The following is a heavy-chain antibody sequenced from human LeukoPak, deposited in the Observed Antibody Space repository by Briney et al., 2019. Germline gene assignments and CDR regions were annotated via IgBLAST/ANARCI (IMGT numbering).Heavy chain of an antibody. CDR1: GFPFSSYG. CDR2: ISSNGGST. CDR3: ARGLFGTTDY. Sequence: PGGSLRLSCAASGFPFSSYGMHWVRQAPGKGLEYVSSISSNGGSTYYANSVKGRFTISRDNSKNTLYPQMGGLRAEDMAVYYCARGLFGTTDYWGQGTLVTVSS. D-gene: IGHD2/OR15-2a*01. V-gene: IGHV3-64*01. J-gene: IGHJ4*02.